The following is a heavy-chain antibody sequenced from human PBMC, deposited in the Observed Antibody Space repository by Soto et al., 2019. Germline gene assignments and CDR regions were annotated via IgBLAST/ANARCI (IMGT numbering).Heavy chain of an antibody. D-gene: IGHD6-19*01. CDR2: IIPIFGTA. Sequence: QVQLVQSGAEVKKPGSSVKVSCKASGGTFSSYAISWVRQAPGQGRAWTGGIIPIFGTAHYAQKLQGRVTITADAATNRAYMELSSLRSEDTAVYYSAREKAEGYSSGWYDNDYWGQGTLVTVSS. J-gene: IGHJ4*02. CDR3: AREKAEGYSSGWYDNDY. V-gene: IGHV1-69*01. CDR1: GGTFSSYA.